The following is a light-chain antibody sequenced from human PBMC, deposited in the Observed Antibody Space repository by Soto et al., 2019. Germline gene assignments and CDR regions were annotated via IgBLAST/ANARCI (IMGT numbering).Light chain of an antibody. V-gene: IGKV1-5*03. CDR3: QQYNSYSWT. J-gene: IGKJ1*01. CDR2: KAS. Sequence: DIPMIQSPSTLSASVGDRVTITCRASQSISSWLGWYQQKPGKAPKLLIYKASSLESGVPSRFSGSGSGTEFTLTISSLQPDDFATYYCQQYNSYSWTFGQGTKVDI. CDR1: QSISSW.